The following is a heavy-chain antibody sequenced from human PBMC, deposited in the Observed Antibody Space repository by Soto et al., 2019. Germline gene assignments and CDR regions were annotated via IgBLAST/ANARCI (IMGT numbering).Heavy chain of an antibody. CDR3: AMDIVVVPAAIEVHLGGYYYYYGMDV. CDR2: IIPIFGTA. V-gene: IGHV1-69*13. J-gene: IGHJ6*02. CDR1: GGTFSSYA. D-gene: IGHD2-2*03. Sequence: ASVKVSCKASGGTFSSYAISWVRQAPGQGLEWMGGIIPIFGTANYAQKFQGRVTITADESTSTAYMELSSLRSEDTAVYYCAMDIVVVPAAIEVHLGGYYYYYGMDVWGQGTTVTVSS.